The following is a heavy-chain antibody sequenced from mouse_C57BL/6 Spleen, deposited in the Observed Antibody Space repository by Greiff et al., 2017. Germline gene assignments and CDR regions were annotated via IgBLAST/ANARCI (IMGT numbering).Heavy chain of an antibody. V-gene: IGHV10-1*01. D-gene: IGHD2-2*01. CDR3: VREIYYGYDDYAMDY. CDR1: GFSFNTYA. J-gene: IGHJ4*01. CDR2: IRSKSNNYAT. Sequence: EVQRVESGGGLVQPKGSLKLSCAASGFSFNTYAMNWVRQAPGKGLEWVARIRSKSNNYATYYADSVKDRFTISRDDSESMLYLQMNNLKTEDTAMYYCVREIYYGYDDYAMDYWGQGTSVTVSS.